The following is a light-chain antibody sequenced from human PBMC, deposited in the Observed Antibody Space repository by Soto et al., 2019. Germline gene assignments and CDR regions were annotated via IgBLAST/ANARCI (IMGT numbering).Light chain of an antibody. V-gene: IGKV3-11*01. CDR3: QQSSTSIT. CDR2: DAS. J-gene: IGKJ5*01. Sequence: IVLTQSPATLSLWPGETAILSCRASQTVSSYLSWYQHKPGQAPRLLIYDASKRAPGIPARFSGSGSGTHFTLTISSLAPEDFAVYYCQQSSTSITFGQGTRLEIE. CDR1: QTVSSY.